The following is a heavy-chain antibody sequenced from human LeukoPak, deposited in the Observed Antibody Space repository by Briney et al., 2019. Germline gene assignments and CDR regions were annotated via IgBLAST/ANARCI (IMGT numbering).Heavy chain of an antibody. CDR3: ARGAQAFDFWSDYHYYYMDV. CDR1: GGTFSSYA. Sequence: GSSVKVSCKASGGTFSSYAISWVRQAPGQGLEWMGGIIPIFGTANYAQKFQGRVTITADESTSTAYMELSSLRSEDTAVYYCARGAQAFDFWSDYHYYYMDVWGKGTTVTVPS. D-gene: IGHD3-3*01. CDR2: IIPIFGTA. V-gene: IGHV1-69*01. J-gene: IGHJ6*03.